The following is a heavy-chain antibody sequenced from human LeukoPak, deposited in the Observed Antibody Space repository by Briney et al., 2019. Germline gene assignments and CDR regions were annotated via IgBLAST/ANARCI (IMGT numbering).Heavy chain of an antibody. CDR2: IYYSGTT. D-gene: IGHD2-15*01. V-gene: IGHV4-39*02. Sequence: SETLSLTCSVSGGSISITSYYWGWIRQPPGKELEWIGSIYYSGTTYYSPSLKSRVTISVDTSKNQYSLNLSSVTAADTAVYYCARDDCSGGSCYSVYWGQGTLVTVSS. J-gene: IGHJ4*02. CDR3: ARDDCSGGSCYSVY. CDR1: GGSISITSYY.